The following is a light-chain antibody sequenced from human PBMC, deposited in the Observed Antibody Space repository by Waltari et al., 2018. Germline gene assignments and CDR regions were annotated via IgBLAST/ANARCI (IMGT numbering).Light chain of an antibody. V-gene: IGKV1-39*01. J-gene: IGKJ2*01. CDR1: QTITSH. CDR3: QQSYITPYT. CDR2: TAS. Sequence: DIQMTQAPSSLSASVGDRVTITCRASQTITSHLNWFQQQPGRAPKLLIHTASSLQSGVPSRFSDSGSGTQFTLTISSLQPEDFATYFCQQSYITPYTFGQGTKVEIK.